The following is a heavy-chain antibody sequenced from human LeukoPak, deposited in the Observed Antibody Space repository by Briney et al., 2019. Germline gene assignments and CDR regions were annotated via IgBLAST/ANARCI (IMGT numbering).Heavy chain of an antibody. CDR1: GFTFSSYW. V-gene: IGHV3-7*01. CDR3: ARDTVREYCSGGSCYVDY. CDR2: IKQNGSEK. Sequence: PGGSLRLSCAASGFTFSSYWMSWVRQAPGKGLEWVANIKQNGSEKYYVDSVKGRFTISRDNAKNSLYLQMNSLRAEETAVYYCARDTVREYCSGGSCYVDYWGQGTLVTVSS. J-gene: IGHJ4*02. D-gene: IGHD2-15*01.